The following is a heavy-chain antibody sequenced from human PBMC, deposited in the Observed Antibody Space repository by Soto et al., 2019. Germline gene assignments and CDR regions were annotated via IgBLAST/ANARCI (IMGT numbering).Heavy chain of an antibody. D-gene: IGHD3-10*01. V-gene: IGHV4-59*01. CDR3: ATRPPGGAFFSDFDY. CDR2: IYYSGST. CDR1: GGSISSYY. J-gene: IGHJ4*02. Sequence: SETLSLTCTVSGGSISSYYWSWIRQPPGKGLEWIGYIYYSGSTNYNPSLKSRVTISVDTSKNQFSLKLSSVTAADTAVYYCATRPPGGAFFSDFDYCSQETLVPVSA.